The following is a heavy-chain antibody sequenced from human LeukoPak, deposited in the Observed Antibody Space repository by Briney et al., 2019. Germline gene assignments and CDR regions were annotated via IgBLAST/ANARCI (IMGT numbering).Heavy chain of an antibody. J-gene: IGHJ5*02. D-gene: IGHD6-19*01. CDR1: AFTFSNFG. V-gene: IGHV3-30*02. CDR2: IRYDGSNN. Sequence: GGSLRLSCVASAFTFSNFGMHWVRQAPGKGLEWLSFIRYDGSNNYHADSVKGRFSISRDNSKNTLHLQMNTLRPDDTAVYYCARTAVAGTLRWFDLWGQGTLVIGSS. CDR3: ARTAVAGTLRWFDL.